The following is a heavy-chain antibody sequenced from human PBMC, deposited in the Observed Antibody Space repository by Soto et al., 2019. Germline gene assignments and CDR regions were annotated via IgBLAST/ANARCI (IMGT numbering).Heavy chain of an antibody. CDR3: ARALGSWGSYYFDH. V-gene: IGHV2-5*02. CDR1: GFSLETWGVS. CDR2: IYWDDDK. J-gene: IGHJ4*02. D-gene: IGHD3-16*01. Sequence: QITLKESGPTLVRPTQSLTLTCTVSGFSLETWGVSVGWIRQSPGKAPEWLALIYWDDDKRYSPSLKNRLTITKDTSKNQVVLTVTNMDPVDTVTYYCARALGSWGSYYFDHWGQGTLVTVSS.